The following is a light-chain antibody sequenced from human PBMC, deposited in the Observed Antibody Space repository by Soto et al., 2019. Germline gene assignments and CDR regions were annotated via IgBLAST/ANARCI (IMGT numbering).Light chain of an antibody. CDR3: QQSYSTPPRYT. V-gene: IGKV1-39*01. CDR1: QTVSRY. J-gene: IGKJ2*01. Sequence: DIQLPQSPSSMSAAVGDKVNTTCRASQTVSRYLNWYQQKSGTAPNLLIXAASTLHTGVPSRFSGRGSGTYFTLTINNLQREDYATYYCQQSYSTPPRYTFGQGTKVDIK. CDR2: AAS.